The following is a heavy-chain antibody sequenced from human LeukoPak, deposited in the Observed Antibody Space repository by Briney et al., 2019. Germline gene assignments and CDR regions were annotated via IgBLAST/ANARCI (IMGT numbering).Heavy chain of an antibody. Sequence: GASVKVSCKVSGYTLTELSMHWVRQAPGKGLEWMGGFDPEDGETIYAQKFQGRVTMTEDTSTDTAYMELSSLRSEDTAVYYCAIGVPAATHNNWFDPWGQGTLVTVSS. CDR1: GYTLTELS. D-gene: IGHD2-2*01. CDR2: FDPEDGET. CDR3: AIGVPAATHNNWFDP. J-gene: IGHJ5*02. V-gene: IGHV1-24*01.